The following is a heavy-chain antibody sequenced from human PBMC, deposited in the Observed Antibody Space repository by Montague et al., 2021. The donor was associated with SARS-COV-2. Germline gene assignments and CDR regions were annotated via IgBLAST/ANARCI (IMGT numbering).Heavy chain of an antibody. CDR3: ASLRAFYGYFDY. V-gene: IGHV4-61*02. J-gene: IGHJ4*02. CDR2: IYVDGST. CDR1: GGSISNRGYY. D-gene: IGHD3-16*01. Sequence: TLSLTCTVSGGSISNRGYYWSWIRQPAGRGLEWIGRIYVDGSTKYNPSLKSRVTISVDTSKNQFSLRLSSVTAADTAVYYCASLRAFYGYFDYWGQGTLVAVSS.